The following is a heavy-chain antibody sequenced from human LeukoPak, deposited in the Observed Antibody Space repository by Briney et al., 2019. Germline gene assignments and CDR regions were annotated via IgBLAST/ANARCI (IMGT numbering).Heavy chain of an antibody. Sequence: GSSVRVSCKASGGTFSSYAISWVRQAPGQGLEWMGRIIPILGIANYAQKFQGRVTITADKSTSTAYMELSSLRSEDTAVYYCARDSGMVRGTVDYWAREPWSPSP. CDR3: ARDSGMVRGTVDY. V-gene: IGHV1-69*04. CDR1: GGTFSSYA. D-gene: IGHD3-10*01. CDR2: IIPILGIA. J-gene: IGHJ4*02.